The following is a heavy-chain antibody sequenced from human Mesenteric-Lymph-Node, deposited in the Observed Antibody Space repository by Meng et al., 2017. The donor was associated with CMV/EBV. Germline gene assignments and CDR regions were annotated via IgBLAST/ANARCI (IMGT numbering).Heavy chain of an antibody. V-gene: IGHV1-18*01. D-gene: IGHD3-22*01. CDR3: ARKPGVVGITSYYFYGMDV. CDR1: GYTFTNYG. CDR2: ISTYNGNT. J-gene: IGHJ6*02. Sequence: ASVKVSCKASGYTFTNYGISWVRQAPGQGLEWMGWISTYNGNTMYAQKLQGRVTMTRDTSTSTAYMELGSLRSDDTAVYFCARKPGVVGITSYYFYGMDVWGQGTTVTVSS.